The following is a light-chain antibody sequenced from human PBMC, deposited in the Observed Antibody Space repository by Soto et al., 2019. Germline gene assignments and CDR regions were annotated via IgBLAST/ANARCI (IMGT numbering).Light chain of an antibody. CDR1: SSDVGGYNY. CDR2: DVS. V-gene: IGLV2-11*01. J-gene: IGLJ1*01. CDR3: CSYAGSPYV. Sequence: QSALTQPRSVSGFPGQSVAISCTGTSSDVGGYNYVSWYQQHPGKAPKLMIYDVSKRPSGVPDRFSGSKSGNTASLTISGLQAEDEADYYCCSYAGSPYVCGTETKLTVL.